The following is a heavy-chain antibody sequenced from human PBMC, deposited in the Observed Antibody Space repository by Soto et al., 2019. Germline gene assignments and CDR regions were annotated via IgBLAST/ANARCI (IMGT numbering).Heavy chain of an antibody. J-gene: IGHJ4*02. Sequence: PSETLSLTCTVSGGSISSYYWSWIRQPAGKGLEWIGRIYTSGSTNYNPSLKSRVTMSVDTSKNQFSPKLSSVTAADTAVYYCARELPIAAAGTCDYWGQGTLVTVSS. CDR3: ARELPIAAAGTCDY. CDR2: IYTSGST. CDR1: GGSISSYY. D-gene: IGHD6-13*01. V-gene: IGHV4-4*07.